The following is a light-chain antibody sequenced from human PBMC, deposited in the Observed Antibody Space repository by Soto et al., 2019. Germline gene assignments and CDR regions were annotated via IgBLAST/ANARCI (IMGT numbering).Light chain of an antibody. CDR1: QVIGSRY. CDR2: GAS. V-gene: IGKV3-20*01. Sequence: EIVMTQSPGTLSLSPGERATISCRASQVIGSRYLAWYHQKSGQAPRLLIYGASSRATGITDRFSGSGSGTDFTLTISRLEPEDFGVYYCQQFGSSIPHTFGQWTKLEIK. CDR3: QQFGSSIPHT. J-gene: IGKJ2*01.